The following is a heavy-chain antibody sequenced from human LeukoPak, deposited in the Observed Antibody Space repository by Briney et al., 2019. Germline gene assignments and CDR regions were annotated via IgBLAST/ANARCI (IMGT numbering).Heavy chain of an antibody. Sequence: TGGSLRLSCAASGFTFSSYSMTWVRQAPGKGLEWVSSISSSSYIYYADSVKGRFTISRDNAKNSLYLQMNSLRAEDTAVYYCARGYGSGSKYYFDYWGQGTLVTVSS. D-gene: IGHD3-10*01. J-gene: IGHJ4*02. CDR3: ARGYGSGSKYYFDY. CDR2: ISSSSYI. V-gene: IGHV3-21*01. CDR1: GFTFSSYS.